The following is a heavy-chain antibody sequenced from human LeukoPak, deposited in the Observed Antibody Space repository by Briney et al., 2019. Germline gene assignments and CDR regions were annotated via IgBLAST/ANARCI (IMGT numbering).Heavy chain of an antibody. V-gene: IGHV4-38-2*02. CDR1: GYSISNGYY. Sequence: PSETLSLTCAVSGYSISNGYYWGWIRQPPGKGLEWIGSIYHSGSTYYNPSLKSRVTISVDTSKNQFSLKLSSVTAADTAVYYCARDPPTSGGGQGTLVTVSS. CDR2: IYHSGST. CDR3: ARDPPTSG. J-gene: IGHJ4*02.